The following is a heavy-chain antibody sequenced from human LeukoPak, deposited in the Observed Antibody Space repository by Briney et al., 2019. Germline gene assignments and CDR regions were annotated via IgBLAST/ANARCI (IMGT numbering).Heavy chain of an antibody. Sequence: GGSLRLSCAASGFTVSSNYMSWVRQAPGKGLEWVGRIRSKTDGGTTDYAAPVKGRFTISRDDSKNTLYLQMSSLKTEDTAVYYCTTPLNYDSGRFDPWGQGTLVTVSS. V-gene: IGHV3-15*01. CDR1: GFTVSSNY. CDR2: IRSKTDGGTT. D-gene: IGHD3-10*01. CDR3: TTPLNYDSGRFDP. J-gene: IGHJ5*02.